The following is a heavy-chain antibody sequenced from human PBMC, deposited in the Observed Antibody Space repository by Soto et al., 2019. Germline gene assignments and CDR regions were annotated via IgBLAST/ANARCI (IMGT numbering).Heavy chain of an antibody. CDR2: IYYSGST. Sequence: PSETLSRTCTVSGGCISSSSCHWGWIRQPPGKGREWIGSIYYSGSTYYSPSLKSRVTISVDTSKNQFSLKLSSVTAADTAVYYCARRERAAGTDWWFDPWGQGTLVTVSS. CDR1: GGCISSSSCH. D-gene: IGHD6-13*01. J-gene: IGHJ5*02. V-gene: IGHV4-39*01. CDR3: ARRERAAGTDWWFDP.